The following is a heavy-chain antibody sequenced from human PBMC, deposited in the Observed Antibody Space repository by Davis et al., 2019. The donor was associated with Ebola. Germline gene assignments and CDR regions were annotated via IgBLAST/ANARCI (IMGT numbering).Heavy chain of an antibody. V-gene: IGHV3-23*01. CDR3: ASFAGEGIGDY. D-gene: IGHD7-27*01. CDR2: ISGSGGST. Sequence: GESLKISCAASGFTFSSYAMSWVRQAPGKGLEWVSAISGSGGSTNYADSVKGRFTISRDNAKNSLYLQMNSLRAEDTAVYYCASFAGEGIGDYWGQGTLVTVSS. J-gene: IGHJ4*02. CDR1: GFTFSSYA.